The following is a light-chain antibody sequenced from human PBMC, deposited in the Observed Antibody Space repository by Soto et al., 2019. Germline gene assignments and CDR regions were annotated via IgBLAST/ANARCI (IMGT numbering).Light chain of an antibody. CDR1: QSVLFISNNKNF. CDR2: WAS. V-gene: IGKV4-1*01. Sequence: IVRTQSPDFLSVSLGERATINCRANQSVLFISNNKNFLAWYQHKPGQPPKLFLNWASTRESGVPDRFSGSGTGTDVPLTISSLHAEDVAVYYCQQFFHTPTFGKGTKVEI. CDR3: QQFFHTPT. J-gene: IGKJ1*01.